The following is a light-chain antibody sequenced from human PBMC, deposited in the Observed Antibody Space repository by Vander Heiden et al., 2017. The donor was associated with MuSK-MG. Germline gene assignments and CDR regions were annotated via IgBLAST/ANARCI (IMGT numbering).Light chain of an antibody. Sequence: SEELTQPPSVSLSPGQTARNTVSCDPLPKPYAYWYQQKPGQAHLLVIYKDNKRPAGIPERFSASSSGTTATLTISAVQAEDEADYYGQSADRSASDVVGGGTKATVL. CDR2: KDN. CDR1: PLPKPY. J-gene: IGLJ1*01. V-gene: IGLV3-25*03. CDR3: QSADRSASDV.